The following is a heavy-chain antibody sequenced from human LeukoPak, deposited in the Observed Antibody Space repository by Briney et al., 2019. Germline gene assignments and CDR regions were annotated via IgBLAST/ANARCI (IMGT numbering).Heavy chain of an antibody. Sequence: GKSLRLSRAASGFTFSTYAMSWVRQAPGKGLEWVSAISGSGGSTYYADSVKGRFTISRDNSKNTLYLQMNSLRAEDTAVYYCAKASYGLIDYWGQGTLVTVSS. CDR3: AKASYGLIDY. D-gene: IGHD3-10*01. J-gene: IGHJ4*02. CDR2: ISGSGGST. CDR1: GFTFSTYA. V-gene: IGHV3-23*01.